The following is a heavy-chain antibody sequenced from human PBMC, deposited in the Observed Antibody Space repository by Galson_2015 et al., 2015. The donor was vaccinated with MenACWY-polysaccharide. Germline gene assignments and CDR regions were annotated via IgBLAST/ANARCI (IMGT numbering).Heavy chain of an antibody. CDR1: GFIFNSYW. CDR2: INTDGSST. J-gene: IGHJ4*02. D-gene: IGHD3-22*01. CDR3: AREKGSSGYGFDT. V-gene: IGHV3-74*01. Sequence: SLRLSCAASGFIFNSYWMHWVRQAPGKGLVWVSRINTDGSSTSYTDSVKGRFAISRDNAKNTLYLQMNSLRAEDTAVYYCAREKGSSGYGFDTWGQVVQLSASS.